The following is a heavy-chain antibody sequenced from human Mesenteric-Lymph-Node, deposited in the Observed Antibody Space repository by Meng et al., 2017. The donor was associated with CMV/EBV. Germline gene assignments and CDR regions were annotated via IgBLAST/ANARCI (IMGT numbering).Heavy chain of an antibody. CDR1: GFTFSNAW. Sequence: GESLKIPRAASGFTFSNAWMSWVRPAPGKGLEWVGRIKSKTDGGTTDYAAPVKGRFTMSRDDSKNTLYLQMNSLKTEDTAVYYCTTGTSIYSGSYYYWGQGTLVTVSS. CDR2: IKSKTDGGTT. J-gene: IGHJ4*02. V-gene: IGHV3-15*01. CDR3: TTGTSIYSGSYYY. D-gene: IGHD3-10*01.